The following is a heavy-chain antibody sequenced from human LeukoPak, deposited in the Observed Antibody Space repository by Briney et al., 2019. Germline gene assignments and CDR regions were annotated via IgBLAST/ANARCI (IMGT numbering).Heavy chain of an antibody. Sequence: TSETLSLTCTVSGGSISIYYWSWIRQPPGKGLEWIGYIYYSGSTNYNPSLKSRVTTSVAPSMHQFSLKLSSVTAADTAVYYCARLEVITTNAFDIWGQGTMVTVSS. V-gene: IGHV4-59*08. D-gene: IGHD3-22*01. J-gene: IGHJ3*02. CDR2: IYYSGST. CDR1: GGSISIYY. CDR3: ARLEVITTNAFDI.